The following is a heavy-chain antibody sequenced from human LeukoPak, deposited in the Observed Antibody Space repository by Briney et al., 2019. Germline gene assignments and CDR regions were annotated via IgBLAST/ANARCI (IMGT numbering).Heavy chain of an antibody. CDR2: ISYDGSNK. J-gene: IGHJ4*02. D-gene: IGHD5-18*01. CDR3: ASSVDTAMGGDY. V-gene: IGHV3-30*03. CDR1: GFSFSSYG. Sequence: GGSLRLSCAASGFSFSSYGMHWVRQAPGKGLEWVAVISYDGSNKYYADSVKGRFTISRDNSKNTLYLQMNSLRAEDTAVYYCASSVDTAMGGDYWGQGTLVTVSS.